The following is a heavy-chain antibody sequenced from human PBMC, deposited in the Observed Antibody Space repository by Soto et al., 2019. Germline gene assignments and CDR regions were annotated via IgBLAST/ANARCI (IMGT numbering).Heavy chain of an antibody. V-gene: IGHV3-66*01. CDR3: SRDPWAADY. Sequence: EVQLVESGGGLVQPGGSLRPSCAASGFTVSTNYMSWVRQAPGKGLEWVSVIYSGGSTFYADSVRGRCAISRDNSKNRVNVQMNSVRAEDTAVYYCSRDPWAADYWRMETLVTVSS. J-gene: IGHJ4*02. CDR2: IYSGGST. D-gene: IGHD3-16*01. CDR1: GFTVSTNY.